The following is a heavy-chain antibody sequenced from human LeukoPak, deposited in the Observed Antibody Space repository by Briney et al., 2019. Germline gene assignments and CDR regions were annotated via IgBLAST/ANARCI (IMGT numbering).Heavy chain of an antibody. V-gene: IGHV3-30*18. J-gene: IGHJ4*02. D-gene: IGHD1-26*01. CDR2: ISYDETEK. CDR3: AKDSRSGNLGCVDH. CDR1: GLAFNSYG. Sequence: YPGGSLRLSCAASGLAFNSYGMHWVSQAPGKGLEWVAVISYDETEKYYADSVKGRFTISRDNSKNTLYLQMNSLSAEDTAMYYCAKDSRSGNLGCVDHWGQGTLVTVSS.